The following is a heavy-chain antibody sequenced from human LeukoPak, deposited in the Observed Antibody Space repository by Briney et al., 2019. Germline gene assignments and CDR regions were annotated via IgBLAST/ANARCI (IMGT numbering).Heavy chain of an antibody. J-gene: IGHJ4*02. D-gene: IGHD5-18*01. V-gene: IGHV4-59*01. CDR2: IYYSGST. CDR1: GGSISSYY. CDR3: ARGQGYSYGYYLDY. Sequence: SETLSLTCTVSGGSISSYYWSWIRQPPGKGLEWIGYIYYSGSTNYNPSLKSRVTISVDTSENQFSLNLNSVTAADTAVYYCARGQGYSYGYYLDYWGQGTLVTVSS.